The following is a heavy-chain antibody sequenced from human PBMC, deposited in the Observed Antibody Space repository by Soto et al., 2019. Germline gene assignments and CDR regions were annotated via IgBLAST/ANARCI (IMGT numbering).Heavy chain of an antibody. Sequence: GASVKVSCKASGGTFSSYRFNWVRQARGQGLEWLGGIVPIYRTADYAQKFQGRVTITADESTRTVYMELSSLKSQDTALYYCARDSGAKLSSSWGQGILVTVS. J-gene: IGHJ4*02. V-gene: IGHV1-69*13. CDR2: IVPIYRTA. D-gene: IGHD6-13*01. CDR3: ARDSGAKLSSS. CDR1: GGTFSSYR.